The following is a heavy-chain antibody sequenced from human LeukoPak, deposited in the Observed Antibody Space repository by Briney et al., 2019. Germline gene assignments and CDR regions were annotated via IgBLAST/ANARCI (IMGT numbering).Heavy chain of an antibody. CDR3: ARAGYSYGSGWFDP. CDR1: GYTFASYY. Sequence: ASVKVSCKASGYTFASYYVHWVRQAPGQGLEWMRIFNLSGAGTNYAQKFQGRVAMTRDMSTSTVYMELSSLRSEDTAVYYCARAGYSYGSGWFDPWGQGTLVTVSS. J-gene: IGHJ5*02. D-gene: IGHD5-18*01. V-gene: IGHV1-46*01. CDR2: FNLSGAGT.